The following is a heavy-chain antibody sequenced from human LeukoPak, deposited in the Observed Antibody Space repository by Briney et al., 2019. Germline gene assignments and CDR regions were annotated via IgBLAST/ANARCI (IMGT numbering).Heavy chain of an antibody. CDR1: GDSISSGSNY. J-gene: IGHJ6*03. D-gene: IGHD3-22*01. CDR2: IYTNGRT. CDR3: VRDYSEDFYMDG. V-gene: IGHV4-61*02. Sequence: PSETLSLTCTVPGDSISSGSNYWSWIRQPAGKGLEWIGRIYTNGRTNYNPSLKSRVSISIDSSKNQFSLKLSSVTAADSAIYYCVRDYSEDFYMDGWGKGTTVTVSS.